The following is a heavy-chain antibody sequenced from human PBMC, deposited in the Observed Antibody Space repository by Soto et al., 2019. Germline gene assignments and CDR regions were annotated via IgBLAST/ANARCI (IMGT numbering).Heavy chain of an antibody. J-gene: IGHJ4*02. CDR1: GFTFSSYG. Sequence: QVQLVESGGGVVQPGRSLRLSCAASGFTFSSYGMHWVRQAPGKGLEWVAVVSYNRGSKYYTDSVKGRFTISRDNDKNILYLQMNNLRAEDTAVYYCAKVTYDLYDNGYPDFWGQGTPVTVSS. CDR2: VSYNRGSK. D-gene: IGHD2-8*01. V-gene: IGHV3-30*18. CDR3: AKVTYDLYDNGYPDF.